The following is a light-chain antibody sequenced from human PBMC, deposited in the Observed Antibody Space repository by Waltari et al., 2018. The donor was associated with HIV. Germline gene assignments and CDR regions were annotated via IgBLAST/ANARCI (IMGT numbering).Light chain of an antibody. CDR3: QQRSSWIS. V-gene: IGKV3-11*01. CDR2: DTS. Sequence: EIVLTQSPATLSLSPGERATRSCRASQSVSSYLAWYQQKPGQAPRLLIYDTSNRAAGIPARFTGSGAGTDFTLTISSLEAEDFAVYSCQQRSSWISFGQGTRLEIK. CDR1: QSVSSY. J-gene: IGKJ5*01.